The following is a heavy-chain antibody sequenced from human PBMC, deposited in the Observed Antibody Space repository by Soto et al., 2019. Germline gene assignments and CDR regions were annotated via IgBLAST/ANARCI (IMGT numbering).Heavy chain of an antibody. V-gene: IGHV3-30-3*01. CDR3: ARENWNYSTDYGMDV. CDR2: ISYDGSNK. D-gene: IGHD1-7*01. CDR1: GFTFSSYA. Sequence: QVQLVESGGGVVQPGRSLRLSCAASGFTFSSYAMHWVRQAPGKGLEWVAVISYDGSNKYCADSVKGRFTISRDNSKNTLYLQMNSLRAEDTAVYYCARENWNYSTDYGMDVWGQGTTVTVSS. J-gene: IGHJ6*02.